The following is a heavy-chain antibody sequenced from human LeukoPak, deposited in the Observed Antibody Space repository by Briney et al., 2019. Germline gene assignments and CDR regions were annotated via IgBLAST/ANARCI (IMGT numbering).Heavy chain of an antibody. CDR2: FDPEDGET. CDR3: ARDHNSSGYYNPFDY. CDR1: GYTLTELS. V-gene: IGHV1-24*01. Sequence: GASVKVSCKVSGYTLTELSMHWVRQAPGKGLEWMGGFDPEDGETIYAQKFQGRVTITRDTSASTAYMELSSLRSEDTAVYYCARDHNSSGYYNPFDYWGQGALVTVSS. J-gene: IGHJ4*02. D-gene: IGHD3-22*01.